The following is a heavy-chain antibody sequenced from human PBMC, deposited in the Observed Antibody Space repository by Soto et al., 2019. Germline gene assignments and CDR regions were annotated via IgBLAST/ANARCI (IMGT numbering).Heavy chain of an antibody. D-gene: IGHD5-12*01. CDR3: SRTGVDKSMATHYYNAMDV. CDR2: VRSKAYGGKT. Sequence: QPGGSLRLSCTASGFAFGDDGVTWLRQAPGMGLEWVAFVRSKAYGGKTEYAASVKGRLTISRDDSKNIAYLQMSSLRTEDTAVYYCSRTGVDKSMATHYYNAMDVWGQGTTVTVSS. J-gene: IGHJ6*02. V-gene: IGHV3-49*03. CDR1: GFAFGDDG.